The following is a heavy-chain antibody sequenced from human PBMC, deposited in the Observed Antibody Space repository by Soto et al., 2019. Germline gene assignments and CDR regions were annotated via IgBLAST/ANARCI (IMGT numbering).Heavy chain of an antibody. Sequence: ASVKVSCKASGYTFTSYAMHWVRQAPGQRLEWMGWINAGNGNTKYSQKFQGRVTITRDTSASTAYMELSSLRSEDTAVYYCARVPNIAAAAYDYWGQGTLVTVSS. V-gene: IGHV1-3*01. J-gene: IGHJ4*02. D-gene: IGHD6-13*01. CDR2: INAGNGNT. CDR1: GYTFTSYA. CDR3: ARVPNIAAAAYDY.